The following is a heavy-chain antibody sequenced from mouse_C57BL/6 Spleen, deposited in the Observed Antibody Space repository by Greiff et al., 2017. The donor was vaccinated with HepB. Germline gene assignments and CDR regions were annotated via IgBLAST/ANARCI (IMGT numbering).Heavy chain of an antibody. J-gene: IGHJ3*01. CDR1: GFNIKDYY. CDR2: IDSEDGDT. V-gene: IGHV14-1*01. CDR3: TTDYYGSSRAY. D-gene: IGHD1-1*01. Sequence: VQLQQSGAELVRPGASVKLSCTASGFNIKDYYMHWVKQRPEQGLEWIGRIDSEDGDTEYAPKFQGKATMTADTSSNTAYLQPSSLTSDDTAVYYCTTDYYGSSRAYWGQGTLVTVSA.